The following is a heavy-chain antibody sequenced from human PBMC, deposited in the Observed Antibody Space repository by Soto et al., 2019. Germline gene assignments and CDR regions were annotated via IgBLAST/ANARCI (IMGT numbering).Heavy chain of an antibody. CDR1: GGSVSSGSYY. Sequence: PSETLSLTCTVSGGSVSSGSYYWSWIRQPPGKGLEWIGYIYYSGSTNYNPSLKSRVTISVDTSKNQFSLKLSSVTAADTAVYYYARLGMHDFWSGYGGNWFDPWGQGTLVTVSS. J-gene: IGHJ5*02. CDR2: IYYSGST. CDR3: ARLGMHDFWSGYGGNWFDP. V-gene: IGHV4-61*01. D-gene: IGHD3-3*01.